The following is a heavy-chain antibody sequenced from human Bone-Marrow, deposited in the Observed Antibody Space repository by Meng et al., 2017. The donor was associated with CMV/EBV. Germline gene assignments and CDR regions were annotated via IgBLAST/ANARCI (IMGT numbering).Heavy chain of an antibody. J-gene: IGHJ3*02. D-gene: IGHD2/OR15-2a*01. CDR3: ARQFYDGAFDI. CDR1: GGSVSSGSYY. CDR2: IYYSGST. Sequence: SETLSLTCTVSGGSVSSGSYYWSWIRQPPGKGLEWIGYIYYSGSTNYNPSLKSRVTISVDTSKNQFSLKLSSVTAADTAMYYCARQFYDGAFDIWGQGTMVTVSS. V-gene: IGHV4-61*01.